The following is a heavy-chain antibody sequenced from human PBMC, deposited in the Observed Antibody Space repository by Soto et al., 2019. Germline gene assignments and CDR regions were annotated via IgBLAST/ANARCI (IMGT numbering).Heavy chain of an antibody. CDR3: ARDRSNWAFDY. CDR1: GGSISSSGFY. V-gene: IGHV4-31*03. D-gene: IGHD7-27*01. J-gene: IGHJ4*03. CDR2: IYYSGST. Sequence: QVQLQESGPGLVKPSQTLSLTCTVSGGSISSSGFYWSWIRQHPGKGLEWIGYIYYSGSTYYNPYLKSRVTISVYTHKNQFSLKLSAVTAAETAVYYCARDRSNWAFDYWGQGTLVTVSS.